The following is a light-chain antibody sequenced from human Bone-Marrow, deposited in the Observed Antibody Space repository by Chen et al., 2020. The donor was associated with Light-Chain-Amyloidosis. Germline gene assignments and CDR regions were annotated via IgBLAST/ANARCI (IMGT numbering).Light chain of an antibody. Sequence: NLMLTQPHSVSESPGKTVIISCTRSSGSIATNYAQWYQQRPGSSPTTVIYEDAQRPSGVPDRFSGSIDRSSNSASLTISGLKTEDEADYYCQSYQGSSQGVFGGGTKLTVL. CDR2: EDA. CDR3: QSYQGSSQGV. J-gene: IGLJ3*02. V-gene: IGLV6-57*01. CDR1: SGSIATNY.